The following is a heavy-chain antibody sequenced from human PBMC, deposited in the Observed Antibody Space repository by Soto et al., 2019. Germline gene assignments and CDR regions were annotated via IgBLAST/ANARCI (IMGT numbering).Heavy chain of an antibody. CDR3: ARGGIITVAAMDV. CDR1: GGSISSSSYY. CDR2: IYYSGST. Sequence: QLQLQESGTGLVKPSETLSLTCTVSGGSISSSSYYWGWIRQPPGKGLEWIGSIYYSGSTYYNPSLKSRVTISVDTSKNQFSLKLSSVTAADTAVYYCARGGIITVAAMDVWGQGTTVSVSS. D-gene: IGHD3-10*01. V-gene: IGHV4-39*01. J-gene: IGHJ6*02.